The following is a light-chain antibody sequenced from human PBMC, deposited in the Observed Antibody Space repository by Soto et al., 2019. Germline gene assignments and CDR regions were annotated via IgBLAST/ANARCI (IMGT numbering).Light chain of an antibody. CDR3: QQLNTYPWT. J-gene: IGKJ1*01. CDR1: QGISSY. Sequence: DIQLTQSPSFLSASVGDRVTVTCRASQGISSYLAWYQQEPGKAPKLLIYAASTLQSGVPSRFSGSRSGTEFTLTISSLQPEDFATYYCQQLNTYPWTFGQGTKVEIK. CDR2: AAS. V-gene: IGKV1-9*01.